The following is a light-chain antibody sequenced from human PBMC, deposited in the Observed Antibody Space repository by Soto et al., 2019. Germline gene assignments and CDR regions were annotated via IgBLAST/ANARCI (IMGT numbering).Light chain of an antibody. J-gene: IGKJ2*01. Sequence: IVLTQSPGTLSLSPGERATLSCRASQSVASSSLAWYQQKPGQAPRLLIYAASSRATGIPDRFSGGGSGTDFTLTIGTPEPEDFAVYYCQHYGSSPLYIFGQGTKLEIK. CDR2: AAS. V-gene: IGKV3-20*01. CDR3: QHYGSSPLYI. CDR1: QSVASSS.